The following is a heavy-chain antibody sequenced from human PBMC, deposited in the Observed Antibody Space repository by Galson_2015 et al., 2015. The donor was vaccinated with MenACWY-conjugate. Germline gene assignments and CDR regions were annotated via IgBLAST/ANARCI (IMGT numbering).Heavy chain of an antibody. V-gene: IGHV3-23*01. CDR1: GFTFRSYP. Sequence: SLRLSCAASGFTFRSYPLTWVRQAPGKGLEWVSAITGSGGSTYYADSVKGRFTISRDNSKNTLYLQMNSLRAEDTAVYYCAKDLEYRGSGRKAFFDYWGQGTLVTVSS. J-gene: IGHJ4*02. CDR3: AKDLEYRGSGRKAFFDY. D-gene: IGHD3-10*01. CDR2: ITGSGGST.